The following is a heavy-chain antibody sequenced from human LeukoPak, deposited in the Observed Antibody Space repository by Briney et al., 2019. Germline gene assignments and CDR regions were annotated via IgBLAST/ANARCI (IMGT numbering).Heavy chain of an antibody. J-gene: IGHJ6*02. Sequence: SETLSLTCSVSDGSINSYYWNWIRRPPGKGLEWIGYIYYNGNTNYSPSLKSRVTMSVDTSKNLFSLKMSSVTAADTAVYYCARGRSNYYGMDVWGQGTTVTVSS. V-gene: IGHV4-59*01. CDR2: IYYNGNT. CDR3: ARGRSNYYGMDV. D-gene: IGHD1-26*01. CDR1: DGSINSYY.